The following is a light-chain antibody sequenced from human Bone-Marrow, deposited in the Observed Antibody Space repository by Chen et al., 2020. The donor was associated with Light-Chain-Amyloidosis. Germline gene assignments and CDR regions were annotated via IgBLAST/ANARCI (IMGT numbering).Light chain of an antibody. CDR1: DLPTKY. J-gene: IGLJ2*01. CDR2: RDT. V-gene: IGLV3-25*03. Sequence: SSELPQPPSVSVSPGQTARITCSGDDLPTKYAYWYQQKPGQAPGLVIHRDTERPSGISERFSGSSSGTTATLTISGVQAEDEADYHCQSADSSGTYEVIFGGGTKLTVL. CDR3: QSADSSGTYEVI.